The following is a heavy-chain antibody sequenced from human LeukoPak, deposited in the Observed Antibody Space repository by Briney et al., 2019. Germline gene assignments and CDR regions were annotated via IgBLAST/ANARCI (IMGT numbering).Heavy chain of an antibody. CDR3: VKDISGGNSYGPFDY. CDR1: GFTFSRYS. V-gene: IGHV3-21*04. CDR2: ISSSSNYI. J-gene: IGHJ4*02. D-gene: IGHD5-18*01. Sequence: GGSLRLSCAASGFTFSRYSMNWVRQAPGKGLEWVSFISSSSNYIYYADSVKGRFTISRDNAKNSLYLQMNSLRVEDTALYYCVKDISGGNSYGPFDYWGQGTLVTVSS.